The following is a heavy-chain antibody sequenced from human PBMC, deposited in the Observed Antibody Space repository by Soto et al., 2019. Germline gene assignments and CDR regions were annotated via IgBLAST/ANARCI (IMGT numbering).Heavy chain of an antibody. J-gene: IGHJ4*02. Sequence: TGGALRLSCAASGFTFSSYAMCWVRQAPGKGLEWVSDINGGGSSVYYADAVKGRFTVSRDNSKNAVYLQMNSLTGEDTAVYFCARDFSYQRFDHWGQGALVTVSS. CDR2: INGGGSSV. CDR3: ARDFSYQRFDH. V-gene: IGHV3-23*01. D-gene: IGHD3-16*02. CDR1: GFTFSSYA.